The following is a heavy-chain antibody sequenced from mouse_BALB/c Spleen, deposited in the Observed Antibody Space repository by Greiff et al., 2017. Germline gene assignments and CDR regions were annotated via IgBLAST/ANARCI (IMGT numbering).Heavy chain of an antibody. CDR3: ARGHWEAMDY. CDR2: ISSGDGST. CDR1: GFAFSSYD. D-gene: IGHD4-1*01. J-gene: IGHJ4*01. Sequence: EVQLVESGGGLVKPGGSLKLSCAASGFAFSSYDTSWVRQTPEKRLEWVAYISSGDGSTYYPDTVKGRFTISRDNAKNTLYLQMSSLKSEDTAMYYCARGHWEAMDYWGQGTAVTVTS. V-gene: IGHV5-12-1*01.